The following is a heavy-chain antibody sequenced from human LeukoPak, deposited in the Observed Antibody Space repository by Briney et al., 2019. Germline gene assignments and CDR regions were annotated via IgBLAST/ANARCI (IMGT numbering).Heavy chain of an antibody. CDR3: ARAIPNYYGSGSYLDY. D-gene: IGHD3-10*01. J-gene: IGHJ4*02. V-gene: IGHV1-46*03. CDR1: GYTFTSYY. Sequence: ASVKVSCKASGYTFTSYYMHWVRQVPGQGLEWVGIINPSGGSTSYAQKFQGRVTMTRDTSTSTVYMELSSLRSEDTAVYYCARAIPNYYGSGSYLDYWGRGTLVTVSS. CDR2: INPSGGST.